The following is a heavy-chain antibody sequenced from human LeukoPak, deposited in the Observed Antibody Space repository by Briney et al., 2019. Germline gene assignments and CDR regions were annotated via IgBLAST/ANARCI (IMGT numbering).Heavy chain of an antibody. CDR2: INHSGST. V-gene: IGHV4-34*01. Sequence: SETLSLTCAVYGGSFSDYYWTWIRQPPGKGLEWIGEINHSGSTNYNPSLKSRITISVDTSKNQFSLKLNSVTAADTAVYYCARGGWVVPAAINSWGQGTLVTVS. CDR1: GGSFSDYY. D-gene: IGHD2-2*02. CDR3: ARGGWVVPAAINS. J-gene: IGHJ4*02.